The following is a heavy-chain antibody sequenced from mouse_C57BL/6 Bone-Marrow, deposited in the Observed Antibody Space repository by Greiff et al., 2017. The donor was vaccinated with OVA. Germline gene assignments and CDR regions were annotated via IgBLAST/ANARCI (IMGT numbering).Heavy chain of an antibody. D-gene: IGHD1-1*01. J-gene: IGHJ2*01. CDR3: ARDYYGSSDY. CDR2: IYIGNGYT. CDR1: GYTFTSYG. Sequence: DVKLVESGAELVRPGSSVQMSCKTSGYTFTSYGINRVKPRPGQGLEWIGYIYIGNGYTEYNEKFKGKATLTSDTSSSTAYMQLSSLTSEDSAIYFCARDYYGSSDYWGQGTTLTVSS. V-gene: IGHV1-58*01.